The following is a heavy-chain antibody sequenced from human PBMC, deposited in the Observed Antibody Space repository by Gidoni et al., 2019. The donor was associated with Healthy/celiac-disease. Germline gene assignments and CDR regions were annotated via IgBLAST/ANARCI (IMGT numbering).Heavy chain of an antibody. Sequence: EVQLVESGGGLVQPGGSLRLSCAASAFTFSSYSMNWVRQAPGKGLELVSSISSSSSYIYYADSVKGRFTISRDNAKNSLYLQMNSLRAEDTAVYYCASGIPAAYWYFDLWGRGTLVTVSS. D-gene: IGHD2-2*01. CDR2: ISSSSSYI. V-gene: IGHV3-21*01. CDR1: AFTFSSYS. J-gene: IGHJ2*01. CDR3: ASGIPAAYWYFDL.